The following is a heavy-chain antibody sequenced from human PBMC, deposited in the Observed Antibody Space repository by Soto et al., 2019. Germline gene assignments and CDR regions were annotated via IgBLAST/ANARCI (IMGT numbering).Heavy chain of an antibody. V-gene: IGHV1-69*01. Sequence: QVQLVQSGAAVKKPGSSVNVSCKASGGTFSSYAIRWVRQAPGQGLEWMGGIIPIFGKANYAQKFQGRVTITAEESTSTAYMELSSLRSEDKAVYYCARIYGDYGAWFDPWGQGTLVTGSS. CDR2: IIPIFGKA. CDR3: ARIYGDYGAWFDP. J-gene: IGHJ5*02. CDR1: GGTFSSYA. D-gene: IGHD4-17*01.